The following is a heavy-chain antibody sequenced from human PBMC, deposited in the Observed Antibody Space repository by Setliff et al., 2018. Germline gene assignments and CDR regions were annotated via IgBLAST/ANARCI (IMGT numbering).Heavy chain of an antibody. J-gene: IGHJ4*02. Sequence: PSETLSLTCTVSDASIGGSGYYWGWIRQPPGKGPEWIGNIHYSGSTHYNPSLKSRVTISVDTSKNQFSLKLSSVTAADTAVYYCARIQVGYSSGWYYFDYWGQGTLVTVSS. CDR3: ARIQVGYSSGWYYFDY. CDR1: DASIGGSGYY. CDR2: IHYSGST. V-gene: IGHV4-39*07. D-gene: IGHD6-19*01.